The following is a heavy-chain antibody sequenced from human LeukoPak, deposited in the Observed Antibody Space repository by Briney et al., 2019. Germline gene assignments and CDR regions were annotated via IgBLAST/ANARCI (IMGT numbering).Heavy chain of an antibody. Sequence: SVTVSCKASGGTFSSYAISWVRQAPGQGLEWMGRIIPILGIANYAQKFQGRVTITADKSTSTAYMELSSLRSEDTAVYYCATDHYDCSGYYFGDGYWGQGTLVTVSS. CDR2: IIPILGIA. V-gene: IGHV1-69*04. D-gene: IGHD3-22*01. J-gene: IGHJ4*02. CDR1: GGTFSSYA. CDR3: ATDHYDCSGYYFGDGY.